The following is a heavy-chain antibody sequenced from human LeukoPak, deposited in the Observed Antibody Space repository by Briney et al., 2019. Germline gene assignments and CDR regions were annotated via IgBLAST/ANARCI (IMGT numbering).Heavy chain of an antibody. J-gene: IGHJ3*02. D-gene: IGHD4-23*01. CDR3: ARVSERGGDAFDI. V-gene: IGHV1-2*02. CDR1: GYTFTGYY. CDR2: INPNSGGT. Sequence: GASVEVSCKASGYTFTGYYMHWVRQAPGQGLEWMGWINPNSGGTNYAQKFQGRVTMTRDTSISTAYMELSRLRSDDAAVYYCARVSERGGDAFDIWGQGTMVTVSS.